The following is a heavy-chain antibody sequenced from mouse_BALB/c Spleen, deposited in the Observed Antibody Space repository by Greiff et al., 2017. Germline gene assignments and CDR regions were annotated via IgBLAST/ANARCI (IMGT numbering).Heavy chain of an antibody. CDR1: GFTFSDYG. Sequence: EVKLMESGGGLVQPGGSRKLSCAASGFTFSDYGMAWVRQAPGKGPEWVAFISNLAYSIYYADTVTGRFTISRENAKNTLYLEMSSLRSEDTAMYYCARNRNDYFDYWGQGTTLTVSS. V-gene: IGHV5-15*02. D-gene: IGHD2-14*01. J-gene: IGHJ2*01. CDR2: ISNLAYSI. CDR3: ARNRNDYFDY.